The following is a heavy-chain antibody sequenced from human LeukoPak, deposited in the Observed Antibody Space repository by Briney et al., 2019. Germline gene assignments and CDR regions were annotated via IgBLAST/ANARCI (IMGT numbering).Heavy chain of an antibody. D-gene: IGHD6-6*01. V-gene: IGHV4-39*07. CDR2: IYYSGSS. CDR3: ARHVRQLVDY. Sequence: SETLSLTCAVSGGSISSSTYYWGWIRQPPGKGLEWIGSIYYSGSSYYSPSVKSRVTISVDTSKNQFSLKLTSVTAADTAVYYCARHVRQLVDYWGQGTLVTVSS. J-gene: IGHJ4*02. CDR1: GGSISSSTYY.